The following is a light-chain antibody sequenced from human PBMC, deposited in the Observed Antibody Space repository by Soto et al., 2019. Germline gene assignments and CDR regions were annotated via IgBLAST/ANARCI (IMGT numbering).Light chain of an antibody. J-gene: IGKJ5*01. CDR1: QGISSD. Sequence: DIQLTQSPSFRSSSLGDRVTITCRASQGISSDLAWYQQNPGKAPKLLIYAASTLQNGVPSTFSVSGSGTEFTLTISRLKNEDFGTYYCQQFKSYPITFGQGTRLEIK. CDR3: QQFKSYPIT. CDR2: AAS. V-gene: IGKV1-9*01.